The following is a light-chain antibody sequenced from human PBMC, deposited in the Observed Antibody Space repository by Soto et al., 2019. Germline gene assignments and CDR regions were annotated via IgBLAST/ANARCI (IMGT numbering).Light chain of an antibody. CDR1: QSIINY. Sequence: DIQMTQSPSSLSASVGDRVTVTCRATQSIINYLNWYQQKPGKAPKLLISAASSLQGGVPSRFGGSGSGTEFTLSISSLQPEDYATYYCQQTYSVPWSFGPGTKVEV. V-gene: IGKV1-39*01. J-gene: IGKJ1*01. CDR3: QQTYSVPWS. CDR2: AAS.